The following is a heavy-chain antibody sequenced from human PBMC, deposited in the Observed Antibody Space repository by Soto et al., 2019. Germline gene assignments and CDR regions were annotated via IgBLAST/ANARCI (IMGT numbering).Heavy chain of an antibody. D-gene: IGHD6-13*01. Sequence: ASVKVSCKASGYTFTSYAMHWVRQAPGQRLEWMGWINAGNGNTKYSQKFQGRVTITRDTSASTAYMELSSLRSEDTAVYYCARDLSGIAAAGTELNWFDPWGQGTLVTVSS. CDR1: GYTFTSYA. J-gene: IGHJ5*02. CDR3: ARDLSGIAAAGTELNWFDP. V-gene: IGHV1-3*01. CDR2: INAGNGNT.